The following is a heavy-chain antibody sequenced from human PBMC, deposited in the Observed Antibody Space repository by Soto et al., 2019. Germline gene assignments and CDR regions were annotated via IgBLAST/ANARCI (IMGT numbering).Heavy chain of an antibody. D-gene: IGHD6-13*01. J-gene: IGHJ5*02. CDR1: GGSISSSSYY. CDR3: ARHRRAAAGSRWFDP. Sequence: QLQLQESGPGLVKPSETLSLTCTVSGGSISSSSYYWGWIRQPPGKGLEWIGSIYYSGSTYYNPSLKSRVTIAVDTSKNQCSLKLSSVTAADTAVYYCARHRRAAAGSRWFDPWGQGTLVTVSS. CDR2: IYYSGST. V-gene: IGHV4-39*01.